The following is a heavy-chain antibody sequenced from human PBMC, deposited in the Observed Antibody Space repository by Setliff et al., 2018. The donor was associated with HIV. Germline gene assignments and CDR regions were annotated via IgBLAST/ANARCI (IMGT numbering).Heavy chain of an antibody. J-gene: IGHJ5*02. Sequence: SETLSLTCSISGGFISSYYWSWIRQPPGKGLEWIGYIYDSGSTNYNPSLKSRVTISVDTSKNQFSLKLSSVTAADTAVYYCARAHYNFWSGYSNWFDPWGQGTLVTVSS. CDR2: IYDSGST. D-gene: IGHD3-3*01. V-gene: IGHV4-59*01. CDR1: GGFISSYY. CDR3: ARAHYNFWSGYSNWFDP.